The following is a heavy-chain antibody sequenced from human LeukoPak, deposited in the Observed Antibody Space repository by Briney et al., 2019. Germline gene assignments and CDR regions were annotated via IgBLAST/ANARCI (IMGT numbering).Heavy chain of an antibody. J-gene: IGHJ4*02. CDR3: AKDSGFTVVVTSFDY. CDR1: GFTFSSYA. D-gene: IGHD3-22*01. CDR2: ISGSGGST. Sequence: GGSLRLSCAASGFTFSSYAMSWVRQAPGKGLEWVSAISGSGGSTYYADSVKGRFTISRDNSKNTLYLQMNSLRAEDTAVYYCAKDSGFTVVVTSFDYWGQGTLVTVSS. V-gene: IGHV3-23*01.